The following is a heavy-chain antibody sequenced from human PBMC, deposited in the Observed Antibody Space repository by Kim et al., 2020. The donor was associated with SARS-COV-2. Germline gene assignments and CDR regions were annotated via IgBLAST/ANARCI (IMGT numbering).Heavy chain of an antibody. CDR3: ARVGSSGYYHGWFDP. CDR2: IIPIFGTA. J-gene: IGHJ5*02. D-gene: IGHD3-22*01. CDR1: GGTFSSYA. Sequence: SVKVSCKASGGTFSSYAISWVRQAPGQGLEWMGGIIPIFGTANYAQKFQGRVTITADESTSTAYMELSSLRSEDTAVYYCARVGSSGYYHGWFDPWGQGTLVTVSS. V-gene: IGHV1-69*13.